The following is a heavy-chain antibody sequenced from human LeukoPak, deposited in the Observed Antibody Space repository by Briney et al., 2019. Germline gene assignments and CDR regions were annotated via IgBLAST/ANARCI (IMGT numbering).Heavy chain of an antibody. V-gene: IGHV4-59*08. CDR1: GGSIGTYY. Sequence: NPSETLSLTCTVSGGSIGTYYWTWIRQPPGKGLKFVSYIYYSGTTNYNPSLRGRVSISVDTSTNRLSLRLNSLTAADTAVYYCARLRSPTVLNPWHFDSWGQGALVTVSS. CDR2: IYYSGTT. CDR3: ARLRSPTVLNPWHFDS. D-gene: IGHD2/OR15-2a*01. J-gene: IGHJ4*02.